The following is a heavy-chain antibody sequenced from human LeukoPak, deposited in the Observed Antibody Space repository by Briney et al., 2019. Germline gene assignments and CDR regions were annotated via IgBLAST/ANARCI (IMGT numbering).Heavy chain of an antibody. D-gene: IGHD6-13*01. CDR3: ARGPYSSSWYGVAGSYYYYGMDV. Sequence: GGSLRLSCAASGFTVSSNYMSWVRQAPGKGLEWVSVIYSGGSTYYADSVKGRFTISRDNSKNTLYLQMNSLRAEDTAVYYRARGPYSSSWYGVAGSYYYYGMDVWGQGTTVTVSS. CDR2: IYSGGST. CDR1: GFTVSSNY. V-gene: IGHV3-53*01. J-gene: IGHJ6*02.